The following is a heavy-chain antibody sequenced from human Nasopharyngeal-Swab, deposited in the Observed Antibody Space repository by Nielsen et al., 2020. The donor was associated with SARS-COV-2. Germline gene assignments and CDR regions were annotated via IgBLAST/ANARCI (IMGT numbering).Heavy chain of an antibody. CDR1: GFTFSSYA. Sequence: GESLKISCAASGFTFSSYAMHWVRQAPGKGLEWVAVISYDGSNKYYADSVKGRFTIPRDNSKNTLYLQMNSLRAEDTAVYYCARDLFHSSSWYEDYWGQGTLVTVSS. J-gene: IGHJ4*02. V-gene: IGHV3-30*04. CDR2: ISYDGSNK. CDR3: ARDLFHSSSWYEDY. D-gene: IGHD6-13*01.